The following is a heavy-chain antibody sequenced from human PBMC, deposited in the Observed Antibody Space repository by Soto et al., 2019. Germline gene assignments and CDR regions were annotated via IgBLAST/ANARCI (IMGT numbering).Heavy chain of an antibody. D-gene: IGHD2-21*02. J-gene: IGHJ6*02. Sequence: PSENLSLTCTVSGGPISSGGYYWSWIRQHPGKGLEWIGYIYYSGSTYYNPSLKSRVTISVDTSKNQFSLKLSSVTAADTAVYYCARVGYDGGNSPYYYGMDVWGQGTTVTVSS. CDR3: ARVGYDGGNSPYYYGMDV. CDR1: GGPISSGGYY. CDR2: IYYSGST. V-gene: IGHV4-31*03.